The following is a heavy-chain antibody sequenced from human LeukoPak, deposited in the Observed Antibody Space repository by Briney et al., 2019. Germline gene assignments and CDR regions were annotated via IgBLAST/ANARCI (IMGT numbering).Heavy chain of an antibody. Sequence: GASVKVSCKASGHTFTSHSINWLRQAPGQGLEWMGWITTNTGNPTYAQGFTGRFVFSLDTSVSTAYLQISSLKAEDTAVYYCARDASTIRFDYWGQGTLVTVSS. V-gene: IGHV7-4-1*02. CDR3: ARDASTIRFDY. D-gene: IGHD5-24*01. CDR1: GHTFTSHS. CDR2: ITTNTGNP. J-gene: IGHJ4*02.